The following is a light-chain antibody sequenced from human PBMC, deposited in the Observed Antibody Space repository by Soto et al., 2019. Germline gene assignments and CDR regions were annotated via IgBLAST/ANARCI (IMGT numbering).Light chain of an antibody. CDR3: CSYAGSSTYV. J-gene: IGLJ1*01. CDR1: SSDVGSYNL. CDR2: EGS. V-gene: IGLV2-23*01. Sequence: QSVLTQPASVSGSPGQSITISCTGTSSDVGSYNLVSWYQHHPGKAPKLMISEGSKRPSGVSNRFSGSKSGNTASLTISGLQAEDEADYYCCSYAGSSTYVFGTGTKLTV.